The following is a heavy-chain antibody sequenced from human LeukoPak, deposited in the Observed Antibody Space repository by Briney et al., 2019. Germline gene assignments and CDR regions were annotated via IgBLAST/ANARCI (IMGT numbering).Heavy chain of an antibody. CDR1: GYSFTSYW. J-gene: IGHJ4*02. V-gene: IGHV5-51*01. Sequence: GESLKISCKGSGYSFTSYWIGWVRQMPGKGLEWMGIIYPGYSDTRYSPSFQGQVTISADKSISTAYLQWSSLKASDTAMYYCARQAGYIAARPPDDYWGQGTLVTVSS. CDR3: ARQAGYIAARPPDDY. D-gene: IGHD6-6*01. CDR2: IYPGYSDT.